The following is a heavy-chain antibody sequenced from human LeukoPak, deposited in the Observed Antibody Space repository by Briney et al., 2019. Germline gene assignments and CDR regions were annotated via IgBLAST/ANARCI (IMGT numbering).Heavy chain of an antibody. D-gene: IGHD2-8*02. CDR2: ISSSSSYI. V-gene: IGHV3-21*01. Sequence: MPGGSLRLSCAASGFTFSSYSMNWVRQAPGKGLEWVSSISSSSSYIYYADSVKGRFTISRDNAKNSLYLQMNSLRAEDTAVYYCARSTGGTTHWFDPWGQGTLVTVSS. CDR1: GFTFSSYS. J-gene: IGHJ5*02. CDR3: ARSTGGTTHWFDP.